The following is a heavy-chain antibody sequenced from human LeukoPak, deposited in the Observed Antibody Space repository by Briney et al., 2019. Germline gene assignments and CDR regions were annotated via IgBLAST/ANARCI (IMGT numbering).Heavy chain of an antibody. Sequence: SVKVSCKASGGTFSSYAISWVRQAPGQGLEWMGRIIPILGIANYAQKFQGRVTITADKSTSTAYMELSSLRAEDTAVYYCATRSCSISACRASSYHCMDFWGKGTTVTVSS. V-gene: IGHV1-69*04. D-gene: IGHD2-2*01. CDR1: GGTFSSYA. CDR3: ATRSCSISACRASSYHCMDF. J-gene: IGHJ6*03. CDR2: IIPILGIA.